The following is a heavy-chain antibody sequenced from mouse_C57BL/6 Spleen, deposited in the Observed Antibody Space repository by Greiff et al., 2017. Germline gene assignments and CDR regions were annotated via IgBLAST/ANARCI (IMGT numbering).Heavy chain of an antibody. CDR1: GFTFSDAW. V-gene: IGHV6-6*01. Sequence: EVKLMESGGGLVQPGGSMKLSCAASGFTFSDAWMDWVRQSPEKGLEWVAEIRNKANNHATYYAESVKGRFTISRDDSKSSVYLQMNSLRAEDTGIYYCTRDHYYGSSWYFDYWGQGTTLTVSS. J-gene: IGHJ2*01. CDR2: IRNKANNHAT. D-gene: IGHD1-1*01. CDR3: TRDHYYGSSWYFDY.